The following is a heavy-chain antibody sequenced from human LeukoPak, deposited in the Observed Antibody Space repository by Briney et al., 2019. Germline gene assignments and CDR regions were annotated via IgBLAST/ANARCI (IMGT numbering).Heavy chain of an antibody. CDR3: ARVFWSGYYNYYWYFDL. V-gene: IGHV4-4*07. CDR1: GGSISSYY. D-gene: IGHD3-3*01. Sequence: PSETLSLTCTVSGGSISSYYWSWIRQPAGKGLEWIGRIYTSGSTNYNPSLKSRVTMSVDTSKNQFSLKLSSVTAADTAVYYRARVFWSGYYNYYWYFDLWGRGTLVTVSS. CDR2: IYTSGST. J-gene: IGHJ2*01.